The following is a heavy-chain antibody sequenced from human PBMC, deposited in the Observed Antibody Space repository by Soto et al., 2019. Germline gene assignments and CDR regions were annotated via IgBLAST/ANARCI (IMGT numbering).Heavy chain of an antibody. Sequence: ASVKVSCKAFGYAFTSYAMNWVRQAPGQGLEWLGWINTNTGNPTYAQGFTGRFVFSLDTSVSTAYMELSSLRSEDTAVYYCARGYCSGGSCFKYNYHGLDVWGQGTTVTVSS. CDR2: INTNTGNP. D-gene: IGHD2-15*01. J-gene: IGHJ6*02. CDR1: GYAFTSYA. CDR3: ARGYCSGGSCFKYNYHGLDV. V-gene: IGHV7-4-1*02.